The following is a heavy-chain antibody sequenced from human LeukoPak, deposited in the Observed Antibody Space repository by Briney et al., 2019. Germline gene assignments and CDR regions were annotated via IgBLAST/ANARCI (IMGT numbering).Heavy chain of an antibody. V-gene: IGHV4-59*01. CDR1: GGSISSYY. J-gene: IGHJ4*02. CDR3: ARADSSGWYGPDY. CDR2: IYYSGST. Sequence: SETLSLTCTVSGGSISSYYWSWIRQPPGKGLEWIGYIYYSGSTNYNPSLKSRVTISVDTSKNQFSLKLSSVTAAVTAVYYCARADSSGWYGPDYWGQGTLVTVSS. D-gene: IGHD6-19*01.